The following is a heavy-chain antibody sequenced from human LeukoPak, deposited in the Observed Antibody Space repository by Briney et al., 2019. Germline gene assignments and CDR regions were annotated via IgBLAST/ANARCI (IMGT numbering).Heavy chain of an antibody. Sequence: PGGSLRLSCAASGFTFSSYEMNWVRQAPGKGLEWVSYISSSGSTIYYADFVKGRFTISRDNAKNSLYLQMNSLRAEDTAVYYCARDLNWNPLDYWGQGTLVTVSS. CDR2: ISSSGSTI. D-gene: IGHD1-1*01. V-gene: IGHV3-48*03. J-gene: IGHJ4*02. CDR1: GFTFSSYE. CDR3: ARDLNWNPLDY.